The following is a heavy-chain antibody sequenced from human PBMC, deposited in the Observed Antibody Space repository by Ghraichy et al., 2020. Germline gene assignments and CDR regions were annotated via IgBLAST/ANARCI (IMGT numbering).Heavy chain of an antibody. D-gene: IGHD2-21*01. Sequence: GGSLRLSCAASGFTFSSYEMNWVRQAPGKGLEWVSYISSSGSTIYYADSVKGRFTISRDNAKNSLYLQMNSLRAEDTAVYYCALQGRSHYSYYYYYGMDVWGQGTTVTVSS. CDR3: ALQGRSHYSYYYYYGMDV. CDR2: ISSSGSTI. CDR1: GFTFSSYE. V-gene: IGHV3-48*03. J-gene: IGHJ6*02.